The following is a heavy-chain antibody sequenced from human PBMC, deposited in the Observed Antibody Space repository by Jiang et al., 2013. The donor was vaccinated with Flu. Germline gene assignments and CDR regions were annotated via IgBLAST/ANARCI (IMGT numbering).Heavy chain of an antibody. Sequence: SGDSVSSNSATWNWIRQSPSRGLEWLGRTYYRSKWCNDYAVSVKGRITINPDTSKNQFSLQLIFVTPEDTAVYYCARYSGSRGWFDPWGQGTLVTVSS. V-gene: IGHV6-1*01. J-gene: IGHJ5*02. D-gene: IGHD1-26*01. CDR1: GDSVSSNSAT. CDR2: TYYRSKWCN. CDR3: ARYSGSRGWFDP.